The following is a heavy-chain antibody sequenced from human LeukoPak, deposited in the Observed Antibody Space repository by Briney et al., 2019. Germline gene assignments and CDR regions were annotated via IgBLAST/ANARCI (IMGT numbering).Heavy chain of an antibody. D-gene: IGHD2-2*01. J-gene: IGHJ3*02. V-gene: IGHV3-53*01. CDR3: AKDRVVVVPAALDI. CDR1: GFTVSSNY. CDR2: IYSGGST. Sequence: RGSLRLSCAASGFTVSSNYMSWVRQAPGKGLEWVSVIYSGGSTYYADSVKGRFTISRDNSKNTLYLQMNSLRAEDTAVYYCAKDRVVVVPAALDIWGQGTMVTVSS.